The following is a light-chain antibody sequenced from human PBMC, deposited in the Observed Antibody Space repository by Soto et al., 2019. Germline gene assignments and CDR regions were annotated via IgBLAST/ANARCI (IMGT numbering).Light chain of an antibody. CDR1: QSIGTY. J-gene: IGKJ2*01. CDR2: GAS. Sequence: DIQMTQSPSSLPASVGDRISITCSASQSIGTYLSWYQQKPGKAPKLLIYGASNLQSGVPSRFSGSGSETGFTLTSSSLQPEDFATYYCQQSYSAPRTFGQGTKVDIK. V-gene: IGKV1-39*01. CDR3: QQSYSAPRT.